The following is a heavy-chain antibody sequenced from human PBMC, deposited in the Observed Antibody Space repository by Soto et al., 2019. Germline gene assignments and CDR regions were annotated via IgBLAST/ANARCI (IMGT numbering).Heavy chain of an antibody. CDR3: ARERDYVWGSYRSPIDY. D-gene: IGHD3-16*02. Sequence: PGGSLRLSCAASGFTFSSYSMNWVRQAPGKGLEWVSSISSSSSYIYYADSVKGRFTISRDNAKNSLYLQMNSLRAEDTAVYYCARERDYVWGSYRSPIDYWGQGTLVTVSS. V-gene: IGHV3-21*01. CDR1: GFTFSSYS. CDR2: ISSSSSYI. J-gene: IGHJ4*02.